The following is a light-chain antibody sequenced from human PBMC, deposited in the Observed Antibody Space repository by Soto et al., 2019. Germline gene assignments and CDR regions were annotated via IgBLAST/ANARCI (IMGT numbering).Light chain of an antibody. Sequence: QSALTQPASVSGSPGQSITISCTGTSSDVGGYNYVSWYQQHPGKAPKLMIYEVSNRPSGVSNRFSGSKSGNTASLTISGLQAEDKADYFCSSYTSRSTLDYVFGTGTRSPS. V-gene: IGLV2-14*01. CDR1: SSDVGGYNY. J-gene: IGLJ1*01. CDR3: SSYTSRSTLDYV. CDR2: EVS.